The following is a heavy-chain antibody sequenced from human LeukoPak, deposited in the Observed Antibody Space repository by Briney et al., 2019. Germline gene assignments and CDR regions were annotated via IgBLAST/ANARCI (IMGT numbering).Heavy chain of an antibody. Sequence: ASVRVSCKAFAYTFTDYYIHWVRQAPGQGLEWMGWINPNSGDTNYAQKFQGRVTMTRDTSISTAYMDLNRLRSDDTAVYFCASGPSDLGSSSQYWGQGTLVTVSS. D-gene: IGHD6-6*01. J-gene: IGHJ4*02. CDR3: ASGPSDLGSSSQY. CDR1: AYTFTDYY. CDR2: INPNSGDT. V-gene: IGHV1-2*02.